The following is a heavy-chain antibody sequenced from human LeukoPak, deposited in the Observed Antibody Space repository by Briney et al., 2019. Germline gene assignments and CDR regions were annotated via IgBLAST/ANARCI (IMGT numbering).Heavy chain of an antibody. CDR1: GGTFSSYA. J-gene: IGHJ4*02. D-gene: IGHD3-22*01. CDR3: ARVGDSSGFDY. V-gene: IGHV1-69*05. CDR2: IIPIFGTA. Sequence: SVKVSCKXSGGTFSSYAISWVRQAPGQGLEGMGRIIPIFGTANYAQKFQGRVTITTDESTSTAYMELSSLRSEDTAVYYCARVGDSSGFDYWGQGTLVTVSS.